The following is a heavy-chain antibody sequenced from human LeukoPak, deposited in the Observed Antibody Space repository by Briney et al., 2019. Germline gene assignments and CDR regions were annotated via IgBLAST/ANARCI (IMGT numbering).Heavy chain of an antibody. J-gene: IGHJ6*02. CDR3: VTLSLLLGFFFGMDV. D-gene: IGHD2-15*01. V-gene: IGHV3-64D*09. CDR1: GFTFSSYA. Sequence: GGSLRLSCSASGFTFSSYAMHWVRQAPGKGLEYVSAISSNGISTYYADSVKGRFTISRDNSKNALHLQMSSLRAEDTAVYCCVTLSLLLGFFFGMDVWGQGITVTVSS. CDR2: ISSNGIST.